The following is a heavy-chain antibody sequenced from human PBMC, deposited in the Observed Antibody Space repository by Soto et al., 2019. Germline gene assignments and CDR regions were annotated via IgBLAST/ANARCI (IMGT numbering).Heavy chain of an antibody. Sequence: EMQLLESGGGLVQPGGSLRLSCEASGFTFRGYAMSRVRQAPGKGLEWVSTISGSGGSTFYADSVKGRFTISRDNSRDTLYLQMNSLRAEDTAVYYCAKGVRTLIVVVISDAFDIWGQGTMVTVSS. D-gene: IGHD3-22*01. CDR3: AKGVRTLIVVVISDAFDI. CDR2: ISGSGGST. CDR1: GFTFRGYA. J-gene: IGHJ3*02. V-gene: IGHV3-23*01.